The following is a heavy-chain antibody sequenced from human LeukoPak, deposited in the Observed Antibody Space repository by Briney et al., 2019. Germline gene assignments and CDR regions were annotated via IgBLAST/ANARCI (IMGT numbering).Heavy chain of an antibody. CDR3: VRSTSGGYYYDLDY. Sequence: LGESLKISCKGSGYSFTNYWIGWVRKMPGKGLEWMGIIYPGDSDTRYSPSFQGQVTISADKSITTAYLQWSSLKASDTAMYYCVRSTSGGYYYDLDYWGQGTLVTVSS. D-gene: IGHD3-22*01. V-gene: IGHV5-51*01. CDR2: IYPGDSDT. CDR1: GYSFTNYW. J-gene: IGHJ4*02.